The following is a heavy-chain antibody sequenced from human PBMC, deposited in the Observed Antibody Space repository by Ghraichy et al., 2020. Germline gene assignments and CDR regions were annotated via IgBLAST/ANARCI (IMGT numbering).Heavy chain of an antibody. J-gene: IGHJ5*02. D-gene: IGHD2-15*01. Sequence: GGSLRLSCAASGFTFSNAWMSWVRQAPGKGLEWVGRIKSKTDGGTTDYAAPVKGRFTIPRDDSKNTLYLQMNSLKTEDTAVYYCTTTPSGIVVVVAAPDEYPSHNWFDPWGQGTLVTISS. CDR1: GFTFSNAW. V-gene: IGHV3-15*01. CDR2: IKSKTDGGTT. CDR3: TTTPSGIVVVVAAPDEYPSHNWFDP.